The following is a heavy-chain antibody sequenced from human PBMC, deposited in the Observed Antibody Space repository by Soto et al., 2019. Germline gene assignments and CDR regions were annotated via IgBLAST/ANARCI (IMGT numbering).Heavy chain of an antibody. CDR2: ISYDGSNK. Sequence: GGSLRLSCAASGFTFSSYAMHWVRQAPGKGLEWVAVISYDGSNKYYADSVKGRFTISRDNSKNTLYLQMNSLRAEDTAVYYCARSMVRGVIPPKNYGMDVWGQGTTVTVSS. CDR1: GFTFSSYA. D-gene: IGHD3-10*01. CDR3: ARSMVRGVIPPKNYGMDV. V-gene: IGHV3-30-3*01. J-gene: IGHJ6*02.